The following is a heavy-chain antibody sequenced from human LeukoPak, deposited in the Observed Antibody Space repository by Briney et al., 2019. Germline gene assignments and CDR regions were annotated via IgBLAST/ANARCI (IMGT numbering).Heavy chain of an antibody. CDR3: TTDLYYYDSSGYPFPH. D-gene: IGHD3-22*01. CDR1: GFTFSNAW. V-gene: IGHV3-15*01. Sequence: GGSLRLSCAASGFTFSNAWMSWVRQAPGKGLEWVGRIKSKTDGGTTDYAAPVKGRFTISRDDSKNTLYLQMNSLKTEDTAVYYCTTDLYYYDSSGYPFPHWGQGTLVTVSS. CDR2: IKSKTDGGTT. J-gene: IGHJ4*02.